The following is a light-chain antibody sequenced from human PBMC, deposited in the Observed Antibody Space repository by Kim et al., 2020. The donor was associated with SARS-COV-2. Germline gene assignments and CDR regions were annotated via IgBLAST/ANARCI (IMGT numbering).Light chain of an antibody. CDR2: ADK. CDR1: RLGDKY. CDR3: QAWDSSTVV. Sequence: SYELTQPPSVSVSPGQTATISCSGDRLGDKYAFWYQQKPGQSPVLVIYADKKRPSGIPERFTGSNSGNTATLSISGTQAMDEANYYCQAWDSSTVVFGGGTKLTVL. J-gene: IGLJ2*01. V-gene: IGLV3-1*01.